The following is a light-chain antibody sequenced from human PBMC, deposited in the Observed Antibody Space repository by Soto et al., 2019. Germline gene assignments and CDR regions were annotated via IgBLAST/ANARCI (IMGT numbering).Light chain of an antibody. V-gene: IGKV3-15*01. CDR3: QQYNNWWT. CDR1: QSVSNN. J-gene: IGKJ1*01. Sequence: EIVMTQSPATLSVSPGERATLSCRASQSVSNNLAWYQKKPGQAPRLLIYGAPTRATGIPARFSGSGSGTEFTLTISSLQSEDFAFYDCQQYNNWWTFGQGTRVDIK. CDR2: GAP.